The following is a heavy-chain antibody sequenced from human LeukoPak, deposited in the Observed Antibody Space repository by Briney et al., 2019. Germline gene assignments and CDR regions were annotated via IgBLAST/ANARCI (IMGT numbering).Heavy chain of an antibody. D-gene: IGHD6-6*01. J-gene: IGHJ6*03. CDR1: GGTFSSYA. CDR2: IIPIFGTA. CDR3: ARDSGAARPPGGYYYYYMDV. V-gene: IGHV1-69*01. Sequence: SVKVSCKASGGTFSSYAISWVRQAPGQGLEWMGGIIPIFGTANYAQKFQGRVTITADESTSTAFMELSSLRSEDTAVYYCARDSGAARPPGGYYYYYMDVWGKGTTVTVSS.